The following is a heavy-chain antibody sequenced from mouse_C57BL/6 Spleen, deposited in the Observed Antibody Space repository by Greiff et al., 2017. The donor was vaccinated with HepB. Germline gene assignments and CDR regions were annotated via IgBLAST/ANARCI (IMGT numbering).Heavy chain of an antibody. CDR1: GYTFTSYW. D-gene: IGHD1-1*01. Sequence: QVQLKQPGAELVKPGASVKMSCKASGYTFTSYWITWVKQRPGQGLEWIGDIYPGSGSTNYNEKFKSKATLTVDTSSSTAYMQLSSLTSEDSAVYYCARIYYYGSRSYYFDYWGQGTTLTVSS. CDR3: ARIYYYGSRSYYFDY. CDR2: IYPGSGST. J-gene: IGHJ2*01. V-gene: IGHV1-55*01.